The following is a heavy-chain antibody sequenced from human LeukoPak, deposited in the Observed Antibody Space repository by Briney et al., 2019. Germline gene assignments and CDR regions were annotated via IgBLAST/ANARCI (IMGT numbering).Heavy chain of an antibody. Sequence: GGSLRLSCAASGLSFSSYWMSWFRQAPGKGLEWVSVIYSGGSTYYADSVKGRFTISRDNSKNTLYLQMNSLRAEDTAVYYCARDHRYYYDSSGSRSHDAFDIWGQGTMVTVSS. D-gene: IGHD3-22*01. CDR1: GLSFSSYW. CDR3: ARDHRYYYDSSGSRSHDAFDI. V-gene: IGHV3-53*01. J-gene: IGHJ3*02. CDR2: IYSGGST.